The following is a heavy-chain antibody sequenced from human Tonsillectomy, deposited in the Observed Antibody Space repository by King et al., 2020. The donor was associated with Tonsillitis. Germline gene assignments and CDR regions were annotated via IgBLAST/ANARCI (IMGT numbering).Heavy chain of an antibody. V-gene: IGHV3-30-3*01. J-gene: IGHJ6*02. D-gene: IGHD4-17*01. CDR1: GFTFSSYS. Sequence: VQLVESGGGVVQPGRSLRLSCAASGFTFSSYSMHCVRQAPGKGLEWVAAISFDGSNKYYADSVKGRFTSSRDNSTNTLYLQMNSLRAEDTAVYYSARRDGALDYYYYGMDVWGQGTTVTVSS. CDR3: ARRDGALDYYYYGMDV. CDR2: ISFDGSNK.